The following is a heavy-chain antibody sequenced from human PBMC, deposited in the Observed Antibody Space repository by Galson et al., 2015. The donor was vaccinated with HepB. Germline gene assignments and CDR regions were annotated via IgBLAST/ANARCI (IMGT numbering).Heavy chain of an antibody. CDR2: IWYDGSNK. CDR3: ARVDYPGSGFRFAFDI. V-gene: IGHV3-33*08. Sequence: SLRLSCAASGFTFSSYGMHWVRQAPGKGLEWVAVIWYDGSNKYYADSVKGRFTISRDNSKNTLYLQMNSLRAEDTAVYYCARVDYPGSGFRFAFDIWGQGTMVTVSS. J-gene: IGHJ3*02. D-gene: IGHD6-19*01. CDR1: GFTFSSYG.